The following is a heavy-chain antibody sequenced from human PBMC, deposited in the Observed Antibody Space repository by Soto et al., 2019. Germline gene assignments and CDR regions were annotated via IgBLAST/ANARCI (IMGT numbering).Heavy chain of an antibody. CDR3: ERPAKGVDLDAFDI. V-gene: IGHV3-33*01. CDR1: GFTFSSYG. D-gene: IGHD2-2*01. Sequence: QVQLVESGGGVVQPGRSLRLSCAASGFTFSSYGMHWVRQAPGKGLEWVAVIWYDGSIKYYADSVKGRFTISRDNSKNTLYLQMISLRVEDTAVYYCERPAKGVDLDAFDIWGQGTMVTVSS. CDR2: IWYDGSIK. J-gene: IGHJ3*02.